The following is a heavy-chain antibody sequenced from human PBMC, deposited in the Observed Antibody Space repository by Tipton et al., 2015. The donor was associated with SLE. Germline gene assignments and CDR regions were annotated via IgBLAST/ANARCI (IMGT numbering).Heavy chain of an antibody. D-gene: IGHD7-27*01. CDR3: ARGTGDIRY. CDR1: GYSFTTFA. Sequence: QSGAEVKKPGASVKVSCKASGYSFTTFAISWVRHAPGQGLEWMGWISTYRNHTSYAQNFQGRLTMTTDTSTATAYMELRSLKSDDTALYYCARGTGDIRYWGQGTLVTVSS. V-gene: IGHV1-18*01. J-gene: IGHJ4*02. CDR2: ISTYRNHT.